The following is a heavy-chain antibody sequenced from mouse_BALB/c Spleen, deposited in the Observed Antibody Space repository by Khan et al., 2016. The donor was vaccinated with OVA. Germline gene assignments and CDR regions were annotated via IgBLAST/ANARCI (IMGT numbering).Heavy chain of an antibody. V-gene: IGHV1S81*02. CDR1: GYTFTSYY. J-gene: IGHJ3*01. D-gene: IGHD2-1*01. CDR3: TRSGYGTFAY. CDR2: INPSNGGT. Sequence: QVQLQQSGAELVKPGASVRLSCKASGYTFTSYYLYWVKQRPGQGLEWIGDINPSNGGTNFNEKFKSKATLTVDKSSSTAYMQLISLTSEDSAVYYCTRSGYGTFAYWGQGTLVTVSA.